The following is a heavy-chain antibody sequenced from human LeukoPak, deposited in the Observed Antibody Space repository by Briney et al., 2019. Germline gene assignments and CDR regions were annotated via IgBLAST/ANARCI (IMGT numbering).Heavy chain of an antibody. CDR3: AKGLAGYSDAFDI. D-gene: IGHD6-13*01. J-gene: IGHJ3*02. CDR2: IRGSVGST. Sequence: GGSLRLSCAASGFAFSRYAMGWVRQAPGQGLEWVSAIRGSVGSTYYAAAVKGRFTISRDNSKNTLYLQMNSLRAEDTAVYYCAKGLAGYSDAFDIWGQGTMVTVSS. V-gene: IGHV3-23*01. CDR1: GFAFSRYA.